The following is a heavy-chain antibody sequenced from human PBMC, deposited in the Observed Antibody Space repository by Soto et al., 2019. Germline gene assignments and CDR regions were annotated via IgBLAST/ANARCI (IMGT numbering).Heavy chain of an antibody. Sequence: QVQLVQSGAEVKKPGASVKVSCKASGYTFTDYYIHWVRQAPGQGLEWMGWINSKNGGTKYVQKFQGRVTMTRDTSITTAYMELTRLRYDDTAVSYCARGGNSGYYYEWGPGTLVTVSS. J-gene: IGHJ4*02. D-gene: IGHD5-12*01. CDR3: ARGGNSGYYYE. V-gene: IGHV1-2*02. CDR2: INSKNGGT. CDR1: GYTFTDYY.